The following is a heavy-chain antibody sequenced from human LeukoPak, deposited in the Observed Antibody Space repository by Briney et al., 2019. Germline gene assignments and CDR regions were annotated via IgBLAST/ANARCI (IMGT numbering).Heavy chain of an antibody. CDR1: GGTFSSYA. J-gene: IGHJ5*02. CDR3: ARDSSGWYLWFDP. Sequence: PTASVKVSCKASGGTFSSYAISWVRQAPGQGLEWMGRIIPIFGIANYAQKFQGRVTITADTSTSTAYMELSSLRSEDTAVYYCARDSSGWYLWFDPWGQGTLVTVSS. D-gene: IGHD6-19*01. V-gene: IGHV1-69*04. CDR2: IIPIFGIA.